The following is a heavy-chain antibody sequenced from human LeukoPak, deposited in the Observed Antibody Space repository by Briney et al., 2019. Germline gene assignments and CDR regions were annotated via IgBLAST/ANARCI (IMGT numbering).Heavy chain of an antibody. CDR2: ISYDGSNK. Sequence: GGSLRLSCAASGFTFSGYAMHWVRQAPGKGLEWVAVISYDGSNKYYADSVKGRFTISRDNSKNTLYLQMNSLRAEDTAVYYCAKAPIYYGDNDDYWGQGTLVTVSS. CDR3: AKAPIYYGDNDDY. V-gene: IGHV3-30*04. J-gene: IGHJ4*02. D-gene: IGHD4-17*01. CDR1: GFTFSGYA.